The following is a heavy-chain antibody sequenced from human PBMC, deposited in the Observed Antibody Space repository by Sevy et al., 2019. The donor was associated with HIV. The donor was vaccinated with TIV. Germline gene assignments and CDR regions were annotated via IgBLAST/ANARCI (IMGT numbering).Heavy chain of an antibody. CDR1: GGSISNYY. D-gene: IGHD1-20*01. J-gene: IGHJ4*02. CDR3: ARGYNLDY. V-gene: IGHV4-59*01. Sequence: SETLSLTCTVSGGSISNYYWSWIRQPPGKGLEWIGNLYNSGSTNYNPSLKSRVTISVDTSKNQFSLNLSSVTAADSAVYYCARGYNLDYWGQGTLVTVSS. CDR2: LYNSGST.